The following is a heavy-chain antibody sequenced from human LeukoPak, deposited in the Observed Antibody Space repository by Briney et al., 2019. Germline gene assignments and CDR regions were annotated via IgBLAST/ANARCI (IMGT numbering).Heavy chain of an antibody. CDR2: INWDGYST. Sequence: GWSVRLSCAASGFIFDDYGMTWVRQGPGKGLEWVSGINWDGYSTGYADSVRGRFTISRDNAKSTLYLQMNSLRPEDTALYYCVRDLRTDYAFDSWGQGTLVTVSS. CDR3: VRDLRTDYAFDS. D-gene: IGHD4/OR15-4a*01. V-gene: IGHV3-20*04. J-gene: IGHJ4*02. CDR1: GFIFDDYG.